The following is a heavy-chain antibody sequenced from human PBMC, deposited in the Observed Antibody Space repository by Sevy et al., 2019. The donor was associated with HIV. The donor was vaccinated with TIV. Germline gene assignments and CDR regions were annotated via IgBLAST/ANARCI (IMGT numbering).Heavy chain of an antibody. Sequence: SETLSLTCTVSGGSMSSSSYYWGWIRHPPGKGLEWIGSIYYSGSTYYDPSLKSRVTISVDTSKNQFSLKLSSVTAADTAVYYCASVLDYGELYFDYWGQGTLVTVSS. J-gene: IGHJ4*02. CDR3: ASVLDYGELYFDY. V-gene: IGHV4-39*01. CDR1: GGSMSSSSYY. CDR2: IYYSGST. D-gene: IGHD4-17*01.